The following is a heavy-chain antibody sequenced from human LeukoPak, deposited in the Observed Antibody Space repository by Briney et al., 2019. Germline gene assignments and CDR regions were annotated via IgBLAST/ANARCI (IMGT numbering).Heavy chain of an antibody. CDR1: GFTVSSNY. CDR2: IYYSGST. D-gene: IGHD5-24*01. V-gene: IGHV4-59*08. CDR3: ARSEGWLQYFYFDY. J-gene: IGHJ4*02. Sequence: GSLRLSCAASGFTVSSNYMSWVRQAPGKGLEWIGYIYYSGSTNYNPSLKSRVTISVDTSKNQFSLELSSVTAADTAVYYCARSEGWLQYFYFDYWGQGTLVTVSS.